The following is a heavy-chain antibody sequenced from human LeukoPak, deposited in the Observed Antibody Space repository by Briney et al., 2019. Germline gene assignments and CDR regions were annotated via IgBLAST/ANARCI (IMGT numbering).Heavy chain of an antibody. V-gene: IGHV3-48*03. J-gene: IGHJ4*02. Sequence: GGSLRLSCAASGFTFSSYEMNWVRQAPGKGLEWVSYISSSGSTIYYADSVKGRFTISRDNAKNSLYLQMNSLRAEDTAVYYCARGYYDSSGYYLPYFDYWGQGTLVTVSS. CDR2: ISSSGSTI. D-gene: IGHD3-22*01. CDR3: ARGYYDSSGYYLPYFDY. CDR1: GFTFSSYE.